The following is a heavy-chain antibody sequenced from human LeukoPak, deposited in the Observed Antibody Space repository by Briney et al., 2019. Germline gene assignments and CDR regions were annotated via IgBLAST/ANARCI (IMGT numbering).Heavy chain of an antibody. Sequence: GGSLRLSCAASGFTFSSYEMNWVRQAPGEGLEWVSYISSSGSTIYYADSVKGRFTISRDNAKNSLYLQMNSLRAEDTAVYYCARQSPGDYYDSSDAFDIWGQGTMVTVSS. CDR2: ISSSGSTI. D-gene: IGHD3-22*01. J-gene: IGHJ3*02. CDR1: GFTFSSYE. V-gene: IGHV3-48*03. CDR3: ARQSPGDYYDSSDAFDI.